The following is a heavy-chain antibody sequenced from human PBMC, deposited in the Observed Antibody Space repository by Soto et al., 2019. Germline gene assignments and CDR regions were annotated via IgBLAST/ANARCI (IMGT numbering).Heavy chain of an antibody. Sequence: PWWSLRLSCAASVFTFSTYGMHWFRQAPGKGLEWVAVIWHDGSLKYYTDSVKGRFTISRDNSKNSLYLQMDSLRAEDTAVYFCARDRGAVAGEYNFDFWGQGTLVTVSS. CDR3: ARDRGAVAGEYNFDF. CDR1: VFTFSTYG. J-gene: IGHJ4*02. CDR2: IWHDGSLK. V-gene: IGHV3-33*01. D-gene: IGHD2-15*01.